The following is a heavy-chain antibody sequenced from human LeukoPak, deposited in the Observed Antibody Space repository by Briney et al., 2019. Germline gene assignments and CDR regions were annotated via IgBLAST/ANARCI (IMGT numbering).Heavy chain of an antibody. CDR3: AREGIAVAGTGYYMDV. D-gene: IGHD6-19*01. J-gene: IGHJ6*03. Sequence: GASVKVSCKASGYTFTSYGISWVRQAPGQGLEWMGWINTNTGNPTYAQGFTGRFVFSLDTSVSTAYLQISSLKAEDTAVYYCAREGIAVAGTGYYMDVWGKGTTVTVSS. CDR1: GYTFTSYG. V-gene: IGHV7-4-1*02. CDR2: INTNTGNP.